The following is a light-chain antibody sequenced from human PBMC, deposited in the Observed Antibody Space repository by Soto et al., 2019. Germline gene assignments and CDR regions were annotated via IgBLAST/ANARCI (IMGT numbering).Light chain of an antibody. V-gene: IGLV2-14*03. CDR2: DVS. Sequence: QSALTQPASVSGSPGQSITISCTRTSSDVGSYNYVSWYQQHPGEAPKVMIYDVSSRPSGVSTRFSGSKSGNTASLTISGLQAEDEAQYYCSSRTSATTVVFGGGTKLTVL. J-gene: IGLJ3*02. CDR1: SSDVGSYNY. CDR3: SSRTSATTVV.